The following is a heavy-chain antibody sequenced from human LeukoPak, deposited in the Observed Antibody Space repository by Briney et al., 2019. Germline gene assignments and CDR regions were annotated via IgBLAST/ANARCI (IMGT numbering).Heavy chain of an antibody. CDR1: GFTVSSNY. Sequence: GGSLRLSCAASGFTVSSNYMSWVRQAPGKGLEWVSVIYSGGSTYYADSVKGRFTISRDNSKNTLYLQMNSLRAEDTAVYYCARGGYSGVGATTEYYFDYWGQGTLVTVSS. V-gene: IGHV3-53*01. CDR2: IYSGGST. J-gene: IGHJ4*02. CDR3: ARGGYSGVGATTEYYFDY. D-gene: IGHD1-26*01.